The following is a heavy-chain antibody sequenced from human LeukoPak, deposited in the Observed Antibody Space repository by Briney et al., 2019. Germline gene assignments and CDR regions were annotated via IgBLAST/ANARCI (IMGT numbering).Heavy chain of an antibody. Sequence: TPSETLSLTCAVYGGSFSGYYWSWLRQPPGKGLEWIGEIKHSGSTNYNPSLKSRVTISVDTSKNQFSLKLSSVTAADTAVYYCARAWVVPAAVGYYYYGMDVWGQGTTVTVSS. CDR3: ARAWVVPAAVGYYYYGMDV. CDR2: IKHSGST. V-gene: IGHV4-34*01. D-gene: IGHD2-2*01. J-gene: IGHJ6*02. CDR1: GGSFSGYY.